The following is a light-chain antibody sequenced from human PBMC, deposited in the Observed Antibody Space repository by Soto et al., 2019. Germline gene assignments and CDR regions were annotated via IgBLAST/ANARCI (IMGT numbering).Light chain of an antibody. J-gene: IGKJ2*01. Sequence: EIVLTQSPGTLSLSPGERATLSCRASQSVSSSYLAWYQQKPGQAPRLFIYGASIRATGIPDRFSGSGSGKDFTLTISRLEPEDFAVYYCQQYGSSPLYTFGQGTKLEIK. CDR1: QSVSSSY. CDR3: QQYGSSPLYT. CDR2: GAS. V-gene: IGKV3-20*01.